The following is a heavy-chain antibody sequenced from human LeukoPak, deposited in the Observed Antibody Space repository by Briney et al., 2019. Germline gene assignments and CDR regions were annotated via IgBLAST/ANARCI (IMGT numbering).Heavy chain of an antibody. Sequence: SETLSLTCTVSGGSISSYYWSWIRQPPGKGLEWIGYIYYSGSTNYNPSLKSRVTISVDTSKNQFSLNLSSVTAADTAVYYCARSVPRDSQLLYIPLTYYYYYYMDVWGKGTTVTVSS. V-gene: IGHV4-59*12. J-gene: IGHJ6*03. D-gene: IGHD2-2*02. CDR3: ARSVPRDSQLLYIPLTYYYYYYMDV. CDR1: GGSISSYY. CDR2: IYYSGST.